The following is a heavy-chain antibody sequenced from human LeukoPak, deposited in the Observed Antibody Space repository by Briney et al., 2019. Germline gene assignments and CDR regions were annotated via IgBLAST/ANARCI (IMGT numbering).Heavy chain of an antibody. D-gene: IGHD6-19*01. V-gene: IGHV3-21*01. CDR2: ISSSSSYI. J-gene: IGHJ4*02. CDR3: AGGIAVAGSLDY. Sequence: GSLRLSCAPSGFTVSSYSMNWVRQAPGKGLDWVSSISSSSSYIYYTDSVKGRFTISRDNAKNSLYLQVNSLRAEDTAVYYCAGGIAVAGSLDYWGQGTLVTVSS. CDR1: GFTVSSYS.